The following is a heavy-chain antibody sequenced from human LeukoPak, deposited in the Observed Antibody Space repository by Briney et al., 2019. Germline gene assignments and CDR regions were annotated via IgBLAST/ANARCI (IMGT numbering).Heavy chain of an antibody. J-gene: IGHJ4*01. CDR1: GFSFSSYW. CDR3: ARVGYSSAHFDY. Sequence: GGSPRLSCTSSGFSFSSYWMGWVRQAPGKGLEWVANIKQDGSEKYYVDSVKGRFTISRDSAKDSLYLQMDSLRAEDTAVYYCARVGYSSAHFDYWGHGGLVTVSS. V-gene: IGHV3-7*04. D-gene: IGHD6-25*01. CDR2: IKQDGSEK.